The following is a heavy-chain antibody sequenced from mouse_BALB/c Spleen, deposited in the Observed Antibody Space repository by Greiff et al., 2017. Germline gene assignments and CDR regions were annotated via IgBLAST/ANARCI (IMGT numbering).Heavy chain of an antibody. D-gene: IGHD1-1*01. Sequence: VQLKESGPGLVKPSQSLSLTCTVTGYSITSDYAWNWIRQFPGNKLEWMGYISYSGSTSYNPSLKSRISITRDTSKNQFFLQLNSVTTEDTATYYCARKGYYGSYWYFDVWGAGTTVTVSS. CDR2: ISYSGST. J-gene: IGHJ1*01. CDR3: ARKGYYGSYWYFDV. V-gene: IGHV3-2*02. CDR1: GYSITSDYA.